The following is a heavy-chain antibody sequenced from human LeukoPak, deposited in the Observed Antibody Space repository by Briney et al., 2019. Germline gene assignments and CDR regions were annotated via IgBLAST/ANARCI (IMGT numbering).Heavy chain of an antibody. J-gene: IGHJ4*02. CDR2: ISYDGSNK. V-gene: IGHV3-30*18. D-gene: IGHD6-19*01. CDR1: GFTFSSYG. Sequence: GGSLRLSCAASGFTFSSYGMHWVRQAPGKGLEWVAVISYDGSNKYYADSVKGRFTISRDNSKNTLYLQMNSLRAEDTAVYYCAKDRDVAGYAFDYWGQGTLVTVSS. CDR3: AKDRDVAGYAFDY.